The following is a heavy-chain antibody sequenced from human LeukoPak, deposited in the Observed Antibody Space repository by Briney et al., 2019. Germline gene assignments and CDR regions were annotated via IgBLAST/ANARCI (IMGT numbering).Heavy chain of an antibody. V-gene: IGHV3-23*01. CDR1: GFTFSSYA. CDR3: AKDLGSTSCDARDCSD. CDR2: ISGSGHTT. Sequence: PGGSLRLSCAASGFTFSSYAMTWVRQAPGTGLEWVSGISGSGHTTYYADSVKGRFTISRDNSKNTLYLQMNSLRAEDTAVYYCAKDLGSTSCDARDCSDWGQGTLVTVSS. D-gene: IGHD2-2*01. J-gene: IGHJ4*02.